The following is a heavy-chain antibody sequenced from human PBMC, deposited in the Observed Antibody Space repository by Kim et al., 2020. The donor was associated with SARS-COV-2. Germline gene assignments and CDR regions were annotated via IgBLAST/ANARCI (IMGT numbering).Heavy chain of an antibody. D-gene: IGHD2-2*01. CDR1: GGSFSGYY. J-gene: IGHJ4*02. Sequence: SETLSLTCAVYGGSFSGYYWSWIRQPPGKGLEWIGEINHSGSTNYNPSLKSRVTISVDTSKNQFSLKLSSVTAADTAVYYCARGSSRRYCSSTSCLIDYWGQGTLVTVSS. CDR3: ARGSSRRYCSSTSCLIDY. CDR2: INHSGST. V-gene: IGHV4-34*01.